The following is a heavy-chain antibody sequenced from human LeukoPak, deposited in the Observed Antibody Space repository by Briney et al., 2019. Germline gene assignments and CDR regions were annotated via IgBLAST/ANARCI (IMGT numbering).Heavy chain of an antibody. CDR2: ISAGGGST. D-gene: IGHD2-21*02. V-gene: IGHV3-23*01. J-gene: IGHJ4*02. CDR3: ARTLRGGDWYFDY. Sequence: GGSLRLSCAASGFTFSSSAMSWVRQVPEKGLEWVSTISAGGGSTYYADSVKGLFSISRDNSKNTLYLQMNSLRADDTALYHCARTLRGGDWYFDYWGQGTLVTVSS. CDR1: GFTFSSSA.